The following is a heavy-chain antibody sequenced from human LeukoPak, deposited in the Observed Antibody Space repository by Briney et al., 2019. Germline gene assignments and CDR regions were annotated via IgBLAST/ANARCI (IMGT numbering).Heavy chain of an antibody. V-gene: IGHV3-21*01. Sequence: PGGSLRLSCAASGLSFSSYSMNWVRHAPGKGLEWVSCISSSSSYIYYADSVKGRFTISRDNAKNSLYLQMNSLRAEDTAVYYCARDRRITIFGVVIRFDYWGQGTLVTVSS. CDR1: GLSFSSYS. J-gene: IGHJ4*02. D-gene: IGHD3-3*01. CDR2: ISSSSSYI. CDR3: ARDRRITIFGVVIRFDY.